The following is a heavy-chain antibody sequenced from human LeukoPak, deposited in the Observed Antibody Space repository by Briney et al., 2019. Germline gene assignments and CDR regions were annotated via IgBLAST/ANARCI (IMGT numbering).Heavy chain of an antibody. Sequence: GGSLRLSRAASGFTFGDYGMSWVRQAPGKGLEWVSGINWNGGSTGYADSVKGRFTISRDNATNSLYLQMNSLRAEATALYYCAREEYCSGGYFMYYWGQGTLVTVSS. D-gene: IGHD3-10*01. CDR1: GFTFGDYG. V-gene: IGHV3-20*04. J-gene: IGHJ4*02. CDR2: INWNGGST. CDR3: AREEYCSGGYFMYY.